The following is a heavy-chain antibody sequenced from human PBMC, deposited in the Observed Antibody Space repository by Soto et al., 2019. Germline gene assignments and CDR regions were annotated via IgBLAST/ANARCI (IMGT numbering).Heavy chain of an antibody. J-gene: IGHJ6*02. CDR3: ARDYQGCSWYFGMGYGMDV. V-gene: IGHV4-31*03. CDR1: GGSISSGGYY. Sequence: SDTLSLTCTVSGGSISSGGYYWSWIRQHPGKGLEWIGYIYYSGSTYYNPSLKSRVTISVDTSKNQFSLKLSSVTAADTAVYYCARDYQGCSWYFGMGYGMDVWGQGTTVTVSS. CDR2: IYYSGST. D-gene: IGHD6-13*01.